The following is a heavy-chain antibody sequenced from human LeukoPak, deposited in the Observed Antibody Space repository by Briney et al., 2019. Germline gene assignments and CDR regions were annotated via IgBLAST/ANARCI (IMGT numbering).Heavy chain of an antibody. CDR2: INHSGST. CDR3: ARVLTGYYLNWFDP. J-gene: IGHJ5*02. Sequence: SETLSLTCAVYGGSFSGYYWSWIRQPPGKGLEWIGEINHSGSTNYNPSLKSRVTISVDTSKNQFSLKLSSVTAADTAVYYCARVLTGYYLNWFDPWGQGTLVTVSS. D-gene: IGHD3-9*01. CDR1: GGSFSGYY. V-gene: IGHV4-34*01.